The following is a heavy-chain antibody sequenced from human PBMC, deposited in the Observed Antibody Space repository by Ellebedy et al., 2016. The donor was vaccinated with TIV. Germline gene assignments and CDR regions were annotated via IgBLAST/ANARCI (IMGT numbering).Heavy chain of an antibody. Sequence: AASVKVSCKASGYTFTSHYIHWVRQAPGQGLEWMGIINPSGGSTSYAKKFQGRVTMTRDTSTTTVYLELSSLRSEDTAVYYCARSYYDSSGINFDYWGQGTLVTVSS. CDR3: ARSYYDSSGINFDY. V-gene: IGHV1-46*01. CDR2: INPSGGST. D-gene: IGHD3-22*01. J-gene: IGHJ4*02. CDR1: GYTFTSHY.